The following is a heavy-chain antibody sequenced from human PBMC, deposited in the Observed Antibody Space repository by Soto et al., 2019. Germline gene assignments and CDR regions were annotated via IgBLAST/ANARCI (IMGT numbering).Heavy chain of an antibody. D-gene: IGHD3-3*01. V-gene: IGHV1-3*01. CDR2: INAGNGNT. J-gene: IGHJ6*02. Sequence: VASVKVSCKASGYTFTSYAMHWVRQAPGQRLEWMGWINAGNGNTKYSQKFQGRVTITRDTSASTAYMELSSLRSEDTAVYYCARDKVDFWSGYSPQDYYGMDVWGQGTTVTVSS. CDR3: ARDKVDFWSGYSPQDYYGMDV. CDR1: GYTFTSYA.